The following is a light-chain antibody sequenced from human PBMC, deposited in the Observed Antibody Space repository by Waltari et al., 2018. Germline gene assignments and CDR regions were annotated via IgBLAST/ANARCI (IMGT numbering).Light chain of an antibody. CDR2: GAS. CDR1: QSINIF. CDR3: QQSYRPPWT. Sequence: DIQMTQSPSSLSASVGDRVTVTCRASQSINIFLNWYQQRPGKAPKLLIFGASTLQTGVPFRFSVSGSGTDFTLTISSLQPEDVATYYCQQSYRPPWTFGQGTTVEI. J-gene: IGKJ1*01. V-gene: IGKV1-39*01.